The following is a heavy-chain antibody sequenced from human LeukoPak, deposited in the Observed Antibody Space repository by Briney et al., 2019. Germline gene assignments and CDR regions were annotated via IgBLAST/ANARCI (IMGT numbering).Heavy chain of an antibody. CDR1: GFFFKAAY. D-gene: IGHD6-6*01. CDR3: VWSSTWEKRFYLDQ. J-gene: IGHJ4*02. CDR2: ITPSID. V-gene: IGHV3-15*01. Sequence: GGSLRLSCAASGFFFKAAYMNWVRQAPGKGLEWVGRITPSIDEYAALVKGRFSISRDDSKSMVYLQMSSLVTDDTAVYYCVWSSTWEKRFYLDQWGQGTLVTVSS.